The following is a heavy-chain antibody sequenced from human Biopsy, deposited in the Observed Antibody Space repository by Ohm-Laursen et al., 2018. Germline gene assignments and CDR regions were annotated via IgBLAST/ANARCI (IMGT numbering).Heavy chain of an antibody. CDR3: ARAYFYGLGTSNYFFDS. D-gene: IGHD3-10*01. J-gene: IGHJ4*02. Sequence: SDTLSLTCTVSGGSIRSPDHRWNWVRRAPGKGLEWIGNIYYCWTTFYNPSLSRRVTIALDTSSNQFSLKLKSVTFADTAVYFCARAYFYGLGTSNYFFDSWGQGALVTVSS. CDR1: GGSIRSPDHR. CDR2: IYYCWTT. V-gene: IGHV4-39*01.